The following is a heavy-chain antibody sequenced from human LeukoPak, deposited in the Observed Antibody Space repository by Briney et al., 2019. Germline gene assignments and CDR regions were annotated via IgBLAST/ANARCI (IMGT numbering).Heavy chain of an antibody. CDR3: ARVDGLNFDC. V-gene: IGHV4-39*07. CDR1: GGSISSSSYY. J-gene: IGHJ4*02. CDR2: IYYSGST. Sequence: SETLSLTCTVSGGSISSSSYYWGWIRQPPGKGLGWIGSIYYSGSTYYNPSLKSRVTISVDTSKNQFSLKLSSVTAADTAVYYCARVDGLNFDCWGQGTLVTVSS. D-gene: IGHD3/OR15-3a*01.